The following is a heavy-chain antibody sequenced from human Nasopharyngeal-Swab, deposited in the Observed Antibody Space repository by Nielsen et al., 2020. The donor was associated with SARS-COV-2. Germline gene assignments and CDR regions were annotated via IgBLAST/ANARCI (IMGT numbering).Heavy chain of an antibody. D-gene: IGHD4-17*01. Sequence: SETLSLTCTISGGSISSYYWTWIRQPPGKGLEWIGYIYYSGSTNYNPSLKSRVTISVDTSKNQFSLKLSSVTAADTAVYYCARDYGGYVFDYWGQGTLVTVSS. CDR1: GGSISSYY. J-gene: IGHJ4*02. CDR3: ARDYGGYVFDY. CDR2: IYYSGST. V-gene: IGHV4-59*01.